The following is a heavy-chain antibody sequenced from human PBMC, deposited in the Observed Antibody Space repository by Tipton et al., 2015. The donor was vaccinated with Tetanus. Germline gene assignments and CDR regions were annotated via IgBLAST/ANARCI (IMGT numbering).Heavy chain of an antibody. CDR1: GGSISNVVFY. CDR3: AEGRRFCSSNSCHEYYFDS. D-gene: IGHD2-2*01. V-gene: IGHV4-39*01. Sequence: TLSLTCTVSGGSISNVVFYWGWIRQSPGKGLEWIGSIYYTGSTYYNPSLKSRVTISVDTSKNQFSLELRSVTAADTAVYYCAEGRRFCSSNSCHEYYFDSWGRGTLVTVSS. CDR2: IYYTGST. J-gene: IGHJ4*02.